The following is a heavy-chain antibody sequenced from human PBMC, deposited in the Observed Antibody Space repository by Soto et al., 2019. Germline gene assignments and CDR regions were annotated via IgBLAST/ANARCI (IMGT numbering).Heavy chain of an antibody. V-gene: IGHV4-4*02. J-gene: IGHJ4*02. Sequence: QVQLQESGPGLVKPSGTLSLTCAISSGSITSSNWWSWVRQPPGKGLEWIGEVYNGGHVNYNPSLKSRLTISVESQNQFSLRLSSVTAADTAVYFCASHLIMPGTRGFDYWGQGSLVTVSS. CDR3: ASHLIMPGTRGFDY. CDR2: VYNGGHV. CDR1: SGSITSSNW. D-gene: IGHD1-26*01.